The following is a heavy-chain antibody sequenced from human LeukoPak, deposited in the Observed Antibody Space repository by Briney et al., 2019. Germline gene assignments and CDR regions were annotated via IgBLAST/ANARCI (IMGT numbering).Heavy chain of an antibody. D-gene: IGHD3-10*01. CDR1: GFTFSNAW. CDR2: IKSKTDGGTT. Sequence: GGSLRLSCAASGFTFSNAWMSWVRQAPGKGLEWVGRIKSKTDGGTTDYAAPVKGRFTISRDDSKNTLYLQMNSLKTEDTAVYYCTTEVYYGYGMDVWGQGTTVTVSS. J-gene: IGHJ6*02. CDR3: TTEVYYGYGMDV. V-gene: IGHV3-15*01.